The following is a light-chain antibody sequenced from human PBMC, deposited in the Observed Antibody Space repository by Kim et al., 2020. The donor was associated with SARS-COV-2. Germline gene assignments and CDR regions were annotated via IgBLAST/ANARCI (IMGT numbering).Light chain of an antibody. CDR2: AAS. CDR3: QQSYSTPYT. J-gene: IGKJ2*01. CDR1: QSMSSY. V-gene: IGKV1-39*01. Sequence: DIQMTQSPSSLSASVGDRVTITCRASQSMSSYLNWYQQKPGKAPKLLIYAASSLQSGVPSRFSGSGSGTDFTLTISSLQPADFATYYCQQSYSTPYTFGQGTKLEI.